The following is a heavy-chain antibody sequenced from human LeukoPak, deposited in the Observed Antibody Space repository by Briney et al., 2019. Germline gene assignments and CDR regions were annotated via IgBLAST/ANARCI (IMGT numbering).Heavy chain of an antibody. CDR3: ARAKQLGTFDY. CDR1: GFTVSSNY. J-gene: IGHJ4*02. Sequence: GGSLRLSCAASGFTVSSNYMSWVRQAPGKGLEWVSSISSSSSYIYYADSVKGRFTISRDNAKNSLYLQMNSLRAEDTAVYYCARAKQLGTFDYWGQGTLVTVSS. D-gene: IGHD6-13*01. CDR2: ISSSSSYI. V-gene: IGHV3-21*01.